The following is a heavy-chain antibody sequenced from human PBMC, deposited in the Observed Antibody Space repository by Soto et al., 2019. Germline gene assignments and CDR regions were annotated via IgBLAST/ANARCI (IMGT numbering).Heavy chain of an antibody. CDR3: ARLMGLKWETVEY. Sequence: PGESLKISCKASGYSFTSKWIGWVRQVPGQGLEWMGIISPVDSVTIYSPSFQGRVTISADKSISTAYLQWDSLKASDTAMYYCARLMGLKWETVEYWGQGTLVTVSS. V-gene: IGHV5-51*01. J-gene: IGHJ4*02. CDR2: ISPVDSVT. CDR1: GYSFTSKW. D-gene: IGHD1-26*01.